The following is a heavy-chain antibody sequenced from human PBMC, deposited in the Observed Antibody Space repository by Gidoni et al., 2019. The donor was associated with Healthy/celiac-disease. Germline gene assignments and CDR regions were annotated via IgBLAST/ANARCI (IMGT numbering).Heavy chain of an antibody. J-gene: IGHJ4*02. CDR2: ISGSGGST. CDR3: AKDPRRLGSPRADY. CDR1: GFTFGSYA. V-gene: IGHV3-23*01. Sequence: EVQLLASGGGLVQPGGSLRLPCAASGFTFGSYAMSWVRQAPGKGLEWVSAISGSGGSTYYADSVKGRFTISRDNSKNTLYLQMNSLRAEDTAVYYCAKDPRRLGSPRADYWGQGTLVTVSS. D-gene: IGHD2-15*01.